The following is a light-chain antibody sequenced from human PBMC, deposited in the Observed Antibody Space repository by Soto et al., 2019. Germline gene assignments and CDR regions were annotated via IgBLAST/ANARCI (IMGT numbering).Light chain of an antibody. V-gene: IGKV3-15*01. Sequence: ILMTQSPATLSVSPGERATLACRASQSVSNNLAWYQQKPGQAPRLLIYDASTRATGIPARFSGSGSGTEFTLTISGLQSEDFAGYYCQQYNNWPPWTFGQGTKVEIK. CDR2: DAS. J-gene: IGKJ1*01. CDR3: QQYNNWPPWT. CDR1: QSVSNN.